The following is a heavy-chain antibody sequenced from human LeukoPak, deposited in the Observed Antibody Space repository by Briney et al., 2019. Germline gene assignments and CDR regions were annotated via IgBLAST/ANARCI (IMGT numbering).Heavy chain of an antibody. CDR1: GFTFSNYG. Sequence: PGGSLRLSCAASGFTFSNYGMHWVRQAPGKGLEWVSVIWHDGTNKYYADSVKGRFTISRDNFKNTLYLQMISLRAEDTAVYYCTRDVGHSALANWGQGVLVTVSS. J-gene: IGHJ4*02. V-gene: IGHV3-33*01. CDR2: IWHDGTNK. CDR3: TRDVGHSALAN. D-gene: IGHD5-18*01.